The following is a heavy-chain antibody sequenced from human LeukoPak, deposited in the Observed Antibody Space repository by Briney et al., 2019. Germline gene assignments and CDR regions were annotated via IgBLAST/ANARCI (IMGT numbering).Heavy chain of an antibody. V-gene: IGHV4-59*01. Sequence: SETLSLTCTVSGGSISSYYWSWIRQPPGKGLEWIGYIYYSGSTNYNPSLKSRVTIPVDTSKNQFSLKLSSVTAADTAVYYCARVHSSWYTQYFDYWGQGTLVTVSS. CDR3: ARVHSSWYTQYFDY. D-gene: IGHD6-13*01. CDR2: IYYSGST. CDR1: GGSISSYY. J-gene: IGHJ4*02.